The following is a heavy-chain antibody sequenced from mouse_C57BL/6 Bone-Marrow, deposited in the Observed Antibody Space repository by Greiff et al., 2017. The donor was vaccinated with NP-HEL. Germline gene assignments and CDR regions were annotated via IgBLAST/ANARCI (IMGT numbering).Heavy chain of an antibody. Sequence: AQLQQPGAELVRPGSSVKLSCKASGYTFTSYWTHWVKQRPIQGLEWLGNIDPSDSETHYTQKFKDKATLTVDKSSSTAYMQLSSLTSEDSAVYYCARCPLYDYVAMYYWGQGTSVTVSS. D-gene: IGHD1-1*01. J-gene: IGHJ4*01. CDR2: IDPSDSET. V-gene: IGHV1-52*01. CDR3: ARCPLYDYVAMYY. CDR1: GYTFTSYW.